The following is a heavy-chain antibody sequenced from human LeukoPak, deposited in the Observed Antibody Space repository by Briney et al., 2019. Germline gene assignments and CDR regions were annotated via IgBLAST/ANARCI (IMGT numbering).Heavy chain of an antibody. CDR2: IKSETDGATI. J-gene: IGHJ4*02. Sequence: GGALRLSCAASGFNFTNAWMTWVRQAPGKGLEWVGRIKSETDGATIHYGAPVKGRFIISRDDSKNTVGLQMNSLKTEDTGVYYCTTSIVGTTAYWGQGTLVIVSS. V-gene: IGHV3-15*01. CDR3: TTSIVGTTAY. CDR1: GFNFTNAW. D-gene: IGHD1-26*01.